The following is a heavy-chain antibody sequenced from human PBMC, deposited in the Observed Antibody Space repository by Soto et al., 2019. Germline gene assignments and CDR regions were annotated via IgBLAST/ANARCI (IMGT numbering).Heavy chain of an antibody. CDR1: GFTFNRYA. CDR3: AKGSYYYDSSGYYYPNFDY. J-gene: IGHJ4*02. D-gene: IGHD3-22*01. V-gene: IGHV3-23*01. Sequence: GGSLRLSCTASGFTFNRYAMSWVRQAPGKGLEWVLVISGSGEKIYYAESVKGRFTISRDNSKNTLYLQMNSLRAEDTAVYYCAKGSYYYDSSGYYYPNFDYWGQGTLVTVSS. CDR2: ISGSGEKI.